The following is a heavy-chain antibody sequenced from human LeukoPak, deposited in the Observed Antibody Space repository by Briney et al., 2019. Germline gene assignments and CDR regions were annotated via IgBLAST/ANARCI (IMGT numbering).Heavy chain of an antibody. Sequence: GGSLRLSCAASGFIVSSNYMNWVRQPPGKGLERVSIIYSGGTTYYADSVKGRFTISRDDSKNTLFLQMNDLRAEDTAVYYCARGGEDSQLWFEPKQYYFDYWGQGTLVTVSS. J-gene: IGHJ4*02. V-gene: IGHV3-53*01. CDR2: IYSGGTT. D-gene: IGHD5-18*01. CDR3: ARGGEDSQLWFEPKQYYFDY. CDR1: GFIVSSNY.